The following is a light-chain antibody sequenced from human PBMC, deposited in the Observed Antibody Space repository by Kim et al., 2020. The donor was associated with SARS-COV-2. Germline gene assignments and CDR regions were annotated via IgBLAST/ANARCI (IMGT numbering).Light chain of an antibody. CDR1: SSNIGSNA. J-gene: IGLJ3*02. Sequence: QSVLTQPPSASGTPWQRVTISCSGSSSNIGSNAVHWYQQLPGTGPKLLIYTNNQRPSGVPDRFSGSKSGTSASLAISGLQSEDEADYYCAALDDSLNGWVFGGGTQLTVL. V-gene: IGLV1-44*01. CDR2: TNN. CDR3: AALDDSLNGWV.